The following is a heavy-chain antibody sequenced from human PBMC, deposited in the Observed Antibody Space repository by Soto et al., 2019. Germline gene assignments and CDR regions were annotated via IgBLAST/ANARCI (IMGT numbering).Heavy chain of an antibody. V-gene: IGHV5-51*01. Sequence: GESLKISCKGSGYRFSSYWIAWVRQMPGKGLEWMGIIYPGDSDTMYSPSFQGQVTFSADKSTSTAYLQWSSLKASDTAMYYCARQGSNGAYYYGMDVWGQGTTVTVSS. D-gene: IGHD2-8*01. CDR1: GYRFSSYW. CDR3: ARQGSNGAYYYGMDV. J-gene: IGHJ6*02. CDR2: IYPGDSDT.